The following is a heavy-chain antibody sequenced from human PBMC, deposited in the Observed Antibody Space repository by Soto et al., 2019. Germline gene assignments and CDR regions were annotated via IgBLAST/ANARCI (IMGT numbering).Heavy chain of an antibody. CDR3: AGGINDYESGDYAFDI. V-gene: IGHV1-8*01. Sequence: QVQLVQSGAEVKKPGASVKVSCKASGYTFTSYDINWVRQATGHGLEWMGWMNPNSGNTGYAQTFQGRVTMTRNTGRSTAYMELSRVRSEDTAVDYGAGGINDYESGDYAFDIWRQGKMVTVP. D-gene: IGHD3-10*01. J-gene: IGHJ3*02. CDR2: MNPNSGNT. CDR1: GYTFTSYD.